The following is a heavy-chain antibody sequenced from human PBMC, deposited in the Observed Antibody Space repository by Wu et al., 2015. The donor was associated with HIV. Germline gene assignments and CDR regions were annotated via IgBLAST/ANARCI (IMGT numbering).Heavy chain of an antibody. J-gene: IGHJ4*02. D-gene: IGHD6-6*01. CDR2: INPNSGGT. CDR3: AREIEYSSSSTPFDY. Sequence: QVQLVQSGAEVKKPGASVKVSCKASGYTFTGYYMHWVRQAPGQGLEWMGWINPNSGGTNYAQKFQGRVTMTRDTSISTAYMELSRLRSDDTAVYYCAREIEYSSSSTPFDYWGQGTLVTVSS. CDR1: GYTFTGYY. V-gene: IGHV1-2*02.